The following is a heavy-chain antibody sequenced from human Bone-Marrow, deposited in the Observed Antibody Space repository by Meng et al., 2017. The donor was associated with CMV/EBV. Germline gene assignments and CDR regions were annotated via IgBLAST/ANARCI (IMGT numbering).Heavy chain of an antibody. CDR1: GFTFSTYA. CDR3: AKEQPYYYDTSGYQVWGMDF. J-gene: IGHJ6*02. V-gene: IGHV3-30-3*01. D-gene: IGHD3-22*01. Sequence: GESLKISCAASGFTFSTYAMHWVRQAPGKGLEWVAVISYDGNNKYYADSVKGRFTISRDSSKNTLYLQMNSLRAEDTAVYYCAKEQPYYYDTSGYQVWGMDFWGPGTTVTVSS. CDR2: ISYDGNNK.